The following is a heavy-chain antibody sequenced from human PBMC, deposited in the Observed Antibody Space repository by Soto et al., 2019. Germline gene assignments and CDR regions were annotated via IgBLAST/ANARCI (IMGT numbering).Heavy chain of an antibody. CDR1: GFTFSSYS. CDR2: ISSSSSTI. D-gene: IGHD6-19*01. V-gene: IGHV3-48*02. Sequence: GGSLRLSCAASGFTFSSYSMNWVRQAPGKGLEWVSYISSSSSTIYYADSVKGRFTISRDNAKNSLYLQMNSLRDEDTAVYYSARDPQSSGWLAFDYWGQGTLVTVSS. J-gene: IGHJ4*02. CDR3: ARDPQSSGWLAFDY.